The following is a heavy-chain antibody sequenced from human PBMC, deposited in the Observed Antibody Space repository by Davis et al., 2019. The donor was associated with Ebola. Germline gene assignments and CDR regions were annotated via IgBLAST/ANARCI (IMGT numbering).Heavy chain of an antibody. J-gene: IGHJ4*02. V-gene: IGHV4-59*01. CDR1: GGSISSYY. CDR3: ARGRSDFWSGSKGVIYFDY. D-gene: IGHD3-3*01. Sequence: SETLSLTCTVSGGSISSYYWSWIRQPPGKGLEWIGYIYYSGSTNYNPSLKSRVTISVDTSKNQFSLKLSSVTAADTAVYYCARGRSDFWSGSKGVIYFDYWGQGTLVTVSS. CDR2: IYYSGST.